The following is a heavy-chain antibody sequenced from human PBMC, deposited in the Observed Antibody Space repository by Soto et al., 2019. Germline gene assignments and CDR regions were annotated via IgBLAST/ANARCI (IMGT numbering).Heavy chain of an antibody. CDR1: GGSFSGYY. D-gene: IGHD3-3*01. J-gene: IGHJ6*03. V-gene: IGHV4-34*01. Sequence: QVQLQQWGAGLLKPSETLSLTCAVYGGSFSGYYWSWIRQPPGKGLEWIGEINHSGSTNYNPSLKSRVTISVDTSKNQFSLKLSSVTAADTAVYYCARGNLNDFWASYYYYYMDVWGKGTTVTVSS. CDR3: ARGNLNDFWASYYYYYMDV. CDR2: INHSGST.